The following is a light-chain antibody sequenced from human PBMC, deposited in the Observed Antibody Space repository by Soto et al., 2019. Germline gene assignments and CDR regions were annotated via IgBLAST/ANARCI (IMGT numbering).Light chain of an antibody. Sequence: QSALTQPASVSGSPGQSITISCTGTSRDVGGYNSVSWSQQHPGKAPKLMIYEVSNRPSGVSNRFSGSKSGNTASLTISGLHAEDEPHYYCNSYTRTSTLVFGIGTKLTVL. CDR2: EVS. CDR1: SRDVGGYNS. CDR3: NSYTRTSTLV. V-gene: IGLV2-14*01. J-gene: IGLJ1*01.